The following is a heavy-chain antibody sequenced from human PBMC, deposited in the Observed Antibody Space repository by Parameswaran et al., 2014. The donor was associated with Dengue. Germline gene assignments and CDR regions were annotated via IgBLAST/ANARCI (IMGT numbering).Heavy chain of an antibody. J-gene: IGHJ4*02. V-gene: IGHV3-33*01. CDR3: ARGRWGAGVDY. Sequence: VRQMPGKGLEWVAVIWYDGSNKYYADSVKGRFTISRDNSKNTLYLQMNSLRAEDTAVYYCARGRWGAGVDYWGQGTLVTVSS. D-gene: IGHD1-26*01. CDR2: IWYDGSNK.